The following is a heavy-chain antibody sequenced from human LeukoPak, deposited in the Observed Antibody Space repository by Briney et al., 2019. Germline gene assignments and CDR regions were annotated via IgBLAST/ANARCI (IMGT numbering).Heavy chain of an antibody. Sequence: GGSLRLSCAASGFTFSSYAMSWVRQAPGKGLEWVSAISGSGGSTYYADSVKGRFTISRDNSKNTLYLQMDSLRAEDTAVYYCAKTTAGYSSGRYPGWPIDYWGQGTLVTVSS. CDR1: GFTFSSYA. CDR3: AKTTAGYSSGRYPGWPIDY. CDR2: ISGSGGST. D-gene: IGHD6-19*01. V-gene: IGHV3-23*01. J-gene: IGHJ4*02.